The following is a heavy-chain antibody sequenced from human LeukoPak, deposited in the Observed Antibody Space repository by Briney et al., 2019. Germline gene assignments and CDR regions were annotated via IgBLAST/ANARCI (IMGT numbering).Heavy chain of an antibody. D-gene: IGHD3-22*01. Sequence: GGSLRLSCAASGFIFGNYALHWVRQAPGKGLEWVSVISYDGSNKYYADSVKGRFTISRDNSKNTLYLQMNSLRAEDTAVYYCAKEDDPSGYSFLPGCWGQGTLVTVSS. J-gene: IGHJ4*02. CDR2: ISYDGSNK. CDR1: GFIFGNYA. CDR3: AKEDDPSGYSFLPGC. V-gene: IGHV3-30*18.